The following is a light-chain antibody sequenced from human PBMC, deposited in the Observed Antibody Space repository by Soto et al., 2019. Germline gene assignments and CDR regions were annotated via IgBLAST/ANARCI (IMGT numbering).Light chain of an antibody. J-gene: IGKJ1*01. CDR3: QQYNRYSQT. CDR2: DAS. Sequence: DIQMTQSPSTLSASVGDRVTITCRASQSISSWLAWYQQKPGKAPNLLIYDASSLESGVPSRFSGSGSGTEFTLTISSLQPDDFATYYCQQYNRYSQTFGQGTKVDI. CDR1: QSISSW. V-gene: IGKV1-5*01.